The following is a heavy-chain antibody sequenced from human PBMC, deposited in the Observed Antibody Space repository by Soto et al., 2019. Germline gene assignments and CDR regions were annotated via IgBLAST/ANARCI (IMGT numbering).Heavy chain of an antibody. CDR3: AKNPSSGEYFYYGMGV. CDR1: GFTFDDYA. Sequence: EVQLVESGGGLVQPGRSLRLSCAASGFTFDDYAMHWVRQAPGKGLEWVSGISWNSGSIGYADSVKGRFTISRDNAKNSLYLQMNSLRAEVTALYYCAKNPSSGEYFYYGMGVWGPGIPVTVSS. CDR2: ISWNSGSI. D-gene: IGHD6-6*01. J-gene: IGHJ6*02. V-gene: IGHV3-9*01.